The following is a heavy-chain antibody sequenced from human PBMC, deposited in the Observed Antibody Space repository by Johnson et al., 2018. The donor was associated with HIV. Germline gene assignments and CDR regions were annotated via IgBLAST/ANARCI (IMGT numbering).Heavy chain of an antibody. Sequence: QVQLVESGGGVVQPGRSLRLSCAASGFTFSSYAMHWVRQAPGKGLEWVAVISYDGSNKYYADSVKGRFTISRDNSKNTLYLQMNSLRAEDTAVYYCARDRGAFDIWGQGTMVTGSS. CDR3: ARDRGAFDI. CDR2: ISYDGSNK. J-gene: IGHJ3*02. V-gene: IGHV3-30*04. CDR1: GFTFSSYA.